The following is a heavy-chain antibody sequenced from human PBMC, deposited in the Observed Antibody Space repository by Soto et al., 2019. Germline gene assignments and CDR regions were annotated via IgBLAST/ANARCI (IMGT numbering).Heavy chain of an antibody. CDR3: ARGRTNHYSQDAFDI. CDR1: GYTFTSYY. J-gene: IGHJ3*02. V-gene: IGHV1-46*01. Sequence: ASVKVSCKASGYTFTSYYMHWVRQAPGQGLEWMGIINPSGGSTSYAQKFQGRVTMTRDTSTSTVYMELSSLRSEDTAVYYCARGRTNHYSQDAFDIWGQGTMVTVSS. CDR2: INPSGGST. D-gene: IGHD2-15*01.